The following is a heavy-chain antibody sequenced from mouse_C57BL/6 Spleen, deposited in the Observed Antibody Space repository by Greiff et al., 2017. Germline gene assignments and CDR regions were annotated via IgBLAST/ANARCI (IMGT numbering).Heavy chain of an antibody. D-gene: IGHD2-3*01. CDR3: ARGLLGY. CDR2: INPNNGGT. CDR1: GYTFTDYY. Sequence: EVKLQQSGPELVKPGASVKISCKASGYTFTDYYMNWVKQSHGKSLEWIGDINPNNGGTSYNQKFKGKATLTVDKSSSTAYMELRILTSEYSAVYYCARGLLGYWGQGTTLTVSS. J-gene: IGHJ2*01. V-gene: IGHV1-26*01.